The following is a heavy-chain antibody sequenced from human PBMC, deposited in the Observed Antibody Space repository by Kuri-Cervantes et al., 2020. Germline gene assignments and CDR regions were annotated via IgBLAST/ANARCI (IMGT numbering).Heavy chain of an antibody. V-gene: IGHV1-45*02. CDR2: IAPFNGNT. CDR3: ARDYGGSIDY. CDR1: GYTFTSYY. Sequence: SVKVSCKASGYTFTSYYMHWVRQAPGQALEWMGWIAPFNGNTNYAQKFQDRVTITRDRSMSTAYMELSRLRSDDTAVYYCARDYGGSIDYWGQGTLVTVSS. D-gene: IGHD4-23*01. J-gene: IGHJ4*02.